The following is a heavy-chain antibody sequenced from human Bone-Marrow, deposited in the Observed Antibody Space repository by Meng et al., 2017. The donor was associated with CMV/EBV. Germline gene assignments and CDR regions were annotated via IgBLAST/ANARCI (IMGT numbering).Heavy chain of an antibody. CDR1: GDSVSSNSAA. D-gene: IGHD7-27*01. CDR2: TYYRSKWYN. CDR3: ARRDWGARGYYYYGMAV. Sequence: LRLSCAISGDSVSSNSAAWNWIRQSPSRGLEWLGRTYYRSKWYNDYAVSVKSRITINPDTSKNQFSLQLNSVTPEDTAVYYCARRDWGARGYYYYGMAVWGQGTTVTSYS. V-gene: IGHV6-1*01. J-gene: IGHJ6*01.